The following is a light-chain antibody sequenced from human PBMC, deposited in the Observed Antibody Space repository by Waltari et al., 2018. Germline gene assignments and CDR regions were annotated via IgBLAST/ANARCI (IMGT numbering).Light chain of an antibody. CDR3: QQSHGFPYS. Sequence: DIQMTQSPSSLSSSVGDRVTITCRASQSVATSLNWYHQEPGKAPKLLIYDASSLHSGVPSRFSGSGSGTDFTLTIYRLQPEDFGTYYCQQSHGFPYSFGQGTNLEI. J-gene: IGKJ2*03. V-gene: IGKV1-39*01. CDR2: DAS. CDR1: QSVATS.